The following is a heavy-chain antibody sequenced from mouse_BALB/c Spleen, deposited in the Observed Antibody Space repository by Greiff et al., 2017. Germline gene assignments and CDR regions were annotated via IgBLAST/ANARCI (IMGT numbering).Heavy chain of an antibody. CDR1: GFTFSSYA. CDR3: ASRAY. J-gene: IGHJ3*01. CDR2: ISSGGSYT. V-gene: IGHV5-9-3*01. Sequence: VQLKESGGGLVKPGGSLKLSCAASGFTFSSYAMSWVRQTPEKRLEWVATISSGGSYTYYPDSVKGRFTISRDNAKNTLYLQMSSLRSEDTAMYYCASRAYWGQGTLVTVSA.